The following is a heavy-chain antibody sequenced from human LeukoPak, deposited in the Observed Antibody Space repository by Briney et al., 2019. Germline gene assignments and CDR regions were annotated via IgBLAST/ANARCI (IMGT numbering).Heavy chain of an antibody. J-gene: IGHJ4*02. CDR3: ARAPDSSSLDY. Sequence: SQTLSLTCTVSGGSISSGSYCWSWIRQPAGKGLEWIGHIHISGSTYYNPSLKSPVTISVDTSKNQFSLKLSSVTAADTAVYYCARAPDSSSLDYWGQGTLVTVSS. CDR1: GGSISSGSYC. V-gene: IGHV4-61*09. CDR2: IHISGST. D-gene: IGHD6-6*01.